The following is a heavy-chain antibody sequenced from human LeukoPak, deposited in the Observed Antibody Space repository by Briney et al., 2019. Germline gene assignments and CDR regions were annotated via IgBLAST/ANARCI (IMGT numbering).Heavy chain of an antibody. CDR1: GGSISSSSYY. J-gene: IGHJ2*01. CDR2: IYYSGST. Sequence: SETLSLTCTVSGGSISSSSYYWGWIRQPPGKGLEWIESIYYSGSTYYNPSLKSRVTISVDTSKNQFSLKLSSVTAADTAVYYCARERRIAAAGNWYFDLWGRGTLVTVSS. CDR3: ARERRIAAAGNWYFDL. D-gene: IGHD6-13*01. V-gene: IGHV4-39*07.